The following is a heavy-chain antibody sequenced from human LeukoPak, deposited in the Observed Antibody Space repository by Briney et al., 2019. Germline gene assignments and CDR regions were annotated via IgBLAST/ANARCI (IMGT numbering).Heavy chain of an antibody. CDR3: ARTPYYDSSGNY. Sequence: ASVKVSCKASGYTFTSYDINWVRQATGQGLEWMGWMNPNSGNTGYAQKFQGRVTITADKSTSTAYMELSSLRSEDTAVYYCARTPYYDSSGNYWGQGTLVTVSS. CDR1: GYTFTSYD. V-gene: IGHV1-8*01. CDR2: MNPNSGNT. J-gene: IGHJ4*02. D-gene: IGHD3-22*01.